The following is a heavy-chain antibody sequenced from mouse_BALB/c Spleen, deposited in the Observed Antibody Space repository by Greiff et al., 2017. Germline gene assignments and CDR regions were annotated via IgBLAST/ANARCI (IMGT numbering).Heavy chain of an antibody. CDR1: GYTFTSYV. D-gene: IGHD2-3*01. CDR3: ARLGDGYPYYYAMDY. Sequence: EVQLVESGPELVKPGASVKMSCKASGYTFTSYVMHWVKQKPGQGLEWIGYINPYNDGTKYNEKFKGKATLTSDKSSSTAYMELSSLTSEDSAVYYCARLGDGYPYYYAMDYWGQGTSVTVSS. CDR2: INPYNDGT. V-gene: IGHV1-14*01. J-gene: IGHJ4*01.